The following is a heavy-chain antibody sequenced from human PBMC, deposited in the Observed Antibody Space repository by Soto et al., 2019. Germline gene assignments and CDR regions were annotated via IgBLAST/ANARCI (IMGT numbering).Heavy chain of an antibody. Sequence: PSETLSLTCTVSGGSISSGGYYWSWIRQHPGKGLEWIGYIYYSGSTYYNPSLKSRVTISVDTSKNQFSLKLSSVTAADTAVYYCARGGIHLTFDYWGQGTLVTVSS. CDR1: GGSISSGGYY. V-gene: IGHV4-31*03. CDR2: IYYSGST. J-gene: IGHJ4*02. CDR3: ARGGIHLTFDY. D-gene: IGHD6-13*01.